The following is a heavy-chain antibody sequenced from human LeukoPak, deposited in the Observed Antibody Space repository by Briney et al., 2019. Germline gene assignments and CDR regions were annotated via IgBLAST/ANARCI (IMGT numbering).Heavy chain of an antibody. Sequence: SQTLSLTCTVSGGSISSGSYYWSWIRQPAGKGLEWIGRIYTSGSTNYNPSLKSRVTISVDTSKSQFSLKLSSVTAADTAVYYCARHDRYYYGSGSYPQGYWGQGTLVTVSS. V-gene: IGHV4-61*02. CDR2: IYTSGST. J-gene: IGHJ4*02. CDR3: ARHDRYYYGSGSYPQGY. D-gene: IGHD3-10*01. CDR1: GGSISSGSYY.